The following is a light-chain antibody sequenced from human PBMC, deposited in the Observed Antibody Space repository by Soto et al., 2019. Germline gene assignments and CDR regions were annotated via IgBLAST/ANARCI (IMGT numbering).Light chain of an antibody. J-gene: IGKJ1*01. CDR3: QQYDDWPPWT. CDR1: QSVSSK. V-gene: IGKV3-15*01. Sequence: ELVMTHSPATLSVSPWEVATLSCRASQSVSSKLAWYQQKPGQAPGLLIYGASTRATGTPPRFRGSGSGTEFTLTISSLQSEDFAVYYCQQYDDWPPWTFGPGTKVDIK. CDR2: GAS.